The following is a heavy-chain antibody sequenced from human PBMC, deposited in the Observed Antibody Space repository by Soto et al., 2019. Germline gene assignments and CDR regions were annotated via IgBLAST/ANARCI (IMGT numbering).Heavy chain of an antibody. D-gene: IGHD3-22*01. Sequence: GASVKVSCKASGGTFSSYAISWVRQAPGQGLEWMGGIISIFGTANYAQKFQGRVTITADESTSTAYMELSSLRSEDTAVYYCARSGSKYYYDSSGYLSWFDPWGQGTLVTVSS. J-gene: IGHJ5*02. CDR2: IISIFGTA. V-gene: IGHV1-69*13. CDR1: GGTFSSYA. CDR3: ARSGSKYYYDSSGYLSWFDP.